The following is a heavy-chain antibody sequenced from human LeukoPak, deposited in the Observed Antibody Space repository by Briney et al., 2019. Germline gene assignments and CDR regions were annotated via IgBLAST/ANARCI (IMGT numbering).Heavy chain of an antibody. CDR1: GGTFSSYA. Sequence: ASVKVSCKASGGTFSSYAISWVRQAPGQGLEWMGRIIPILGIANYAQKFQGRVTITADKSTSTAYMELSSLRSEDTAVYYCAGSYCGGDCYFLSIYYGMDVWGQGTTVTVSS. D-gene: IGHD2-21*02. J-gene: IGHJ6*02. CDR3: AGSYCGGDCYFLSIYYGMDV. CDR2: IIPILGIA. V-gene: IGHV1-69*04.